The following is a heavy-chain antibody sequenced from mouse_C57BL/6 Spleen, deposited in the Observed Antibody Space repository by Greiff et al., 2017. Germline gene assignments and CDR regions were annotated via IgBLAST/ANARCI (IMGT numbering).Heavy chain of an antibody. Sequence: EVKVVESGGGLVKPGGSLKLSCAASGFTFSDYGMHWVRQAPEKGLEWVAYISSGSSTIYYADTGKGRFTISRDNAKNTLFLQMTSLRSEDTAMYYCARESYGSSYVDYWGQGTTLTVSS. V-gene: IGHV5-17*01. CDR1: GFTFSDYG. CDR2: ISSGSSTI. CDR3: ARESYGSSYVDY. J-gene: IGHJ2*01. D-gene: IGHD1-1*01.